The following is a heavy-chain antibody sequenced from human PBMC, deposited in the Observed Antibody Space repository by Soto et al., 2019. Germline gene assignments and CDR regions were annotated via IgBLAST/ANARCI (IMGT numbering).Heavy chain of an antibody. CDR2: IPQEGVDG. CDR3: ARDHLILPAHDFFYGSDV. J-gene: IGHJ6*02. D-gene: IGHD2-21*02. Sequence: GGSLRLSCEVSGFVFSMYSMSLVRQTPGKGLEWVAKIPQEGVDGHYADSVKGRFTISRDNGKNSLYLQMNNLRAEDTAVYYCARDHLILPAHDFFYGSDVWGRGAKVTVSS. V-gene: IGHV3-7*03. CDR1: GFVFSMYS.